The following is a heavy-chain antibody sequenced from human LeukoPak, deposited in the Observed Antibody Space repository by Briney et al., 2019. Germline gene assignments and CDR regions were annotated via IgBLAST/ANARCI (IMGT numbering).Heavy chain of an antibody. CDR2: INHSGST. V-gene: IGHV4-34*01. J-gene: IGHJ5*02. CDR1: GGPFSGYY. D-gene: IGHD3-10*01. CDR3: ARRTLLWFGELFGRNWFGP. Sequence: SETLSLTCAVYGGPFSGYYWSWIRQPPGKGLEWIGEINHSGSTNYNPSLKSRVTISVDTSKNQFSLKLSSVTAADTAVYYCARRTLLWFGELFGRNWFGPWGQGTLVTVSS.